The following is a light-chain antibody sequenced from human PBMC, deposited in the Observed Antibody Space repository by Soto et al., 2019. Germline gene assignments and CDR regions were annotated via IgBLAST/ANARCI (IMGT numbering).Light chain of an antibody. J-gene: IGKJ4*01. V-gene: IGKV1-13*02. CDR3: QQINTYPALT. Sequence: AIQLTQSPSSLSASVGDRVTITCRASQGISSALAWYQQKPGKSPNLLIYDVSSLESGVPSRFSGSGSGTDFTLSISSLQSEDFATYYCQQINTYPALTFGGGAKVEIK. CDR2: DVS. CDR1: QGISSA.